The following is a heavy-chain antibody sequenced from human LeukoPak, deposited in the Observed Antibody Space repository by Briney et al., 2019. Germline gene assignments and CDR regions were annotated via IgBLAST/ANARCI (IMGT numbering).Heavy chain of an antibody. CDR1: GFIFSSYA. CDR2: ISYDGSNK. Sequence: GGSLRLSCAASGFIFSSYAMHWVRQAPGKGLEWVAVISYDGSNKYYADSVKGRFTISRDNSKNTLYLQMNSLRAEDTAVYYCARDPDDSSGYYSREGLDYWGQGTLVTVSS. V-gene: IGHV3-30*04. CDR3: ARDPDDSSGYYSREGLDY. D-gene: IGHD3-22*01. J-gene: IGHJ4*02.